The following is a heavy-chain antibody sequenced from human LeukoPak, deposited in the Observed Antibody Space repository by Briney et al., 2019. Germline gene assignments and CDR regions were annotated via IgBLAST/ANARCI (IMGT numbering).Heavy chain of an antibody. J-gene: IGHJ5*02. CDR3: ASRPVLRFLEWLLYP. D-gene: IGHD3-3*01. Sequence: PSETLSLTCSVSGGSISSGSYYWSWIRQPAGKGLEWIGRIYTSGSTNYNPSLKSRVTISVDTSKNQFSLKLSSVTAADTAVYYCASRPVLRFLEWLLYPWGQGTLVTVSS. V-gene: IGHV4-61*02. CDR2: IYTSGST. CDR1: GGSISSGSYY.